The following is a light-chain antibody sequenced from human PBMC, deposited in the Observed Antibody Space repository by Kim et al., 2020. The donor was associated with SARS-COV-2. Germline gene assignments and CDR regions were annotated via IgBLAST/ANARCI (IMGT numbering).Light chain of an antibody. Sequence: QSVTISCTGTSSDIGAYKYVSWYQQHPGKAPKLMIYEVNRRPSGVPDRFSGSKSGNTASLTVSGLQAEDEADYYRTSYAGSNNLDVFGTGTKVTVL. CDR1: SSDIGAYKY. J-gene: IGLJ1*01. CDR2: EVN. V-gene: IGLV2-8*01. CDR3: TSYAGSNNLDV.